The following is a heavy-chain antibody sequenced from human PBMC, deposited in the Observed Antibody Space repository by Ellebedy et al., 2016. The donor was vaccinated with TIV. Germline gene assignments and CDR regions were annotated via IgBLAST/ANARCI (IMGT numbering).Heavy chain of an antibody. D-gene: IGHD1-1*01. CDR3: ATSLDYTSGGFDH. CDR2: IHFSGRS. V-gene: IGHV4-39*07. Sequence: GSLRLSXTVSGGSSSSSNYLWGWIRQPPGKGLEWIGSIHFSGRSYYNPSLKSRVTISVDTSKTQFSLKVSPVTAADTAVYYCATSLDYTSGGFDHWGQGALVTVSS. CDR1: GGSSSSSNYL. J-gene: IGHJ4*02.